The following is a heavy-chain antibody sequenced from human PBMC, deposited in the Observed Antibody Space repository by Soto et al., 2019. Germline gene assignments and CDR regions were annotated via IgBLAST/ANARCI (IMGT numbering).Heavy chain of an antibody. D-gene: IGHD2-15*01. CDR1: GYTFTGYY. V-gene: IGHV1-2*04. Sequence: ASVKVSCKASGYTFTGYYMHWVRKAPGQGLEWMGWINPNSGGTNYAQKFQGWVTMTRDTSISTAYMELSRLRSDDTAVYYRARGRVVAAIKSWFDPWGQGTLVTVSS. CDR2: INPNSGGT. CDR3: ARGRVVAAIKSWFDP. J-gene: IGHJ5*02.